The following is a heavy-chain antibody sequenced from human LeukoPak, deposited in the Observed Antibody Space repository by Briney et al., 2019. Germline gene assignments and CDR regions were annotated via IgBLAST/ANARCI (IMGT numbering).Heavy chain of an antibody. CDR2: ISSSSSYI. CDR3: ARDSGERDYFDY. D-gene: IGHD3-10*01. J-gene: IGHJ4*02. V-gene: IGHV3-21*01. Sequence: GGSLRLSCAASGFTFSSYCMNWVRQAPGKGLEWVSSISSSSSYIYYADSVKGRFTISRDNAKNSLYLQMNSLRAEDTAVYYCARDSGERDYFDYWGQGTLVTVSS. CDR1: GFTFSSYC.